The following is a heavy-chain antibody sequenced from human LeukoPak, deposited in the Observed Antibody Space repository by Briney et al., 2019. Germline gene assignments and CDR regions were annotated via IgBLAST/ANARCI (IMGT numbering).Heavy chain of an antibody. CDR1: GGSFSGYY. J-gene: IGHJ4*02. CDR2: INRSGSA. CDR3: ARAHYGTASPAGGL. V-gene: IGHV4-34*01. D-gene: IGHD1-1*01. Sequence: SSETLSLTCAVYGGSFSGYYWSWIRQSPGRGLEWMGEINRSGSANYNPSLKSRVTVSVDTSKNQFSLKLSSVTAADTAVYYCARAHYGTASPAGGLWGQGTLVTVSS.